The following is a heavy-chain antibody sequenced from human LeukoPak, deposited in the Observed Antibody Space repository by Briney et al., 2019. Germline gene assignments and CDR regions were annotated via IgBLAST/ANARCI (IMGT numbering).Heavy chain of an antibody. J-gene: IGHJ4*02. CDR1: GFTFSRYS. CDR3: AMVRGVIFDN. Sequence: PGGSLRLSCAASGFTFSRYSMNWVRQAPGRGLEWVSYISSDISTIYYAGSVKGRFTISRDNAQNSLYLQMSSLRAEDTAVYYCAMVRGVIFDNWGQGTLVTVSS. V-gene: IGHV3-48*04. CDR2: ISSDISTI. D-gene: IGHD3-10*01.